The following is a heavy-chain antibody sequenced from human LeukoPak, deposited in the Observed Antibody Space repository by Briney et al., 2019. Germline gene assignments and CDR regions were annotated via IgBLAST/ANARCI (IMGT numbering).Heavy chain of an antibody. V-gene: IGHV3-15*01. J-gene: IGHJ4*02. D-gene: IGHD6-13*01. CDR1: GFTFSNAW. CDR3: TTEDSSSWIIDY. CDR2: IKSKTDGGTT. Sequence: NPGGSLRLSCAASGFTFSNAWMSWVRQAPGKGLEWVGRIKSKTDGGTTDYAAPVKGRFTISRDDSKDTLYLQMNSLKTEDTAVYYCTTEDSSSWIIDYWGQGTLVTVSS.